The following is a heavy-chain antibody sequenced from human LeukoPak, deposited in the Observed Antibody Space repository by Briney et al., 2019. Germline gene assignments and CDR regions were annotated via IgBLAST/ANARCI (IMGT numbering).Heavy chain of an antibody. CDR1: GFNFNQHS. J-gene: IGHJ4*02. Sequence: PGGSLRLSCAASGFNFNQHSMSWIRQAPGKGLEWISYISRNGGAIHYAESVEGRFTVSRGNAKKSLFLQMNTLRNDDTAVYFCARASSLIGGFDSWGRGTLVAVSS. CDR3: ARASSLIGGFDS. V-gene: IGHV3-11*01. D-gene: IGHD3-3*01. CDR2: ISRNGGAI.